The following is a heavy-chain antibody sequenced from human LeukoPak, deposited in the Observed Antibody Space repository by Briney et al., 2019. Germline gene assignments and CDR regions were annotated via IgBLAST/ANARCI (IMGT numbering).Heavy chain of an antibody. CDR1: GFTFSNSG. Sequence: GGSLRLSCAASGFTFSNSGMSWVRQAPGKGLEWVAVIPYDGSNKYYADSVKGRFTISRDNSKNTLYLQMNSLRAEDTAVYYCAKDGTGYYLYYFDYWGQGTLVTVSS. J-gene: IGHJ4*02. V-gene: IGHV3-30*18. D-gene: IGHD3-9*01. CDR3: AKDGTGYYLYYFDY. CDR2: IPYDGSNK.